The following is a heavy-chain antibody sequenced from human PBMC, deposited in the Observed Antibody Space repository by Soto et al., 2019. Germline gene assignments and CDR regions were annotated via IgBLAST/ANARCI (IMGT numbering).Heavy chain of an antibody. CDR2: INDSGGST. Sequence: GGSLRLSCAAPGFAFSTYAMSWVRQAPGKGLEWVSSINDSGGSTYYADSVKGRFTISRDNSQNTLYLQMNSLRADDTAAYYCAKDRGPVAAAFDYWGQGSLVTVSS. J-gene: IGHJ4*02. CDR1: GFAFSTYA. V-gene: IGHV3-23*01. D-gene: IGHD6-13*01. CDR3: AKDRGPVAAAFDY.